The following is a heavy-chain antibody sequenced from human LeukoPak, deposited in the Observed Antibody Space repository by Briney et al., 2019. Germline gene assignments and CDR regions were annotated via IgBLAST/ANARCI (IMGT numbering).Heavy chain of an antibody. CDR3: AKGRGFFEGACFDY. Sequence: GGSLRLSCAASGFTFSSYSMNWVRQAPGKGLEWVSSISSSSSYIYYADSVKGRFTISRDNAKNSVYLQMNSLRAEDTALYYCAKGRGFFEGACFDYWGRGTLVTVSS. CDR2: ISSSSSYI. D-gene: IGHD3-3*01. J-gene: IGHJ4*02. CDR1: GFTFSSYS. V-gene: IGHV3-21*03.